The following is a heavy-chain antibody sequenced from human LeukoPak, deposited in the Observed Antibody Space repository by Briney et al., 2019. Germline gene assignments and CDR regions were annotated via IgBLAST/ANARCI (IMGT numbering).Heavy chain of an antibody. CDR2: ISGDGGGYT. CDR1: GFTFTDYA. Sequence: GGSLRLSCTASGFTFTDYAMSWVRQAPGEGLEWASAISGDGGGYTYYADSVKGRFTISRVNSKNTLYLEMNSLRAEDTAVYYCAKDLTSGSGSYDYWGQGTLVTVSS. J-gene: IGHJ4*02. V-gene: IGHV3-23*01. CDR3: AKDLTSGSGSYDY. D-gene: IGHD3-10*01.